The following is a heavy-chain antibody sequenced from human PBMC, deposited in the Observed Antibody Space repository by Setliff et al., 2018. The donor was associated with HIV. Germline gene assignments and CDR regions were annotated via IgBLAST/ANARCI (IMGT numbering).Heavy chain of an antibody. V-gene: IGHV1-69*13. CDR3: ARCSSGYYWGSKYYYYGMDV. Sequence: SVKVSCKSSGGTFSTYASIWVRQAPGLGLEWMGGIIPMLTTANYAQNFQGRVTITADESTGTAYMELSSLRSEDTATYYCARCSSGYYWGSKYYYYGMDVWGQGTTVTVSS. D-gene: IGHD3-22*01. J-gene: IGHJ6*02. CDR1: GGTFSTYA. CDR2: IIPMLTTA.